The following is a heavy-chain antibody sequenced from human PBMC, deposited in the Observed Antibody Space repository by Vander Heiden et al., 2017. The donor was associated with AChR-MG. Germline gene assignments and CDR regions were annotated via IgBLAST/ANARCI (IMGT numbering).Heavy chain of an antibody. CDR2: IKQDGREK. J-gene: IGHJ4*02. D-gene: IGHD4-17*01. V-gene: IGHV3-7*01. CDR1: GLTFSSYW. CDR3: AKTTTFDY. Sequence: EVQLVESGGGLVQPGGSLSLSCAASGLTFSSYWRSWVRQAPGKGLEWVANIKQDGREKYYVDSVKGRFTISRDNAKNSLYMQMNSLRAEDTAVYYCAKTTTFDYWGQGTLVTVSS.